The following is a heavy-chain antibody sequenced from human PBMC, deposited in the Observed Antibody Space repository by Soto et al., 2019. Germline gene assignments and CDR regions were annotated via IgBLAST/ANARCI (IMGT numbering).Heavy chain of an antibody. J-gene: IGHJ4*02. CDR2: IWYDGSNK. CDR1: GFTFSSYG. CDR3: ARGAVGYCSGGSCYYYFDY. D-gene: IGHD2-15*01. V-gene: IGHV3-33*01. Sequence: GGSLRLSCAACGFTFSSYGMHWVRQAPGKGLEWVAVIWYDGSNKYYADSVKGRFTISRDNSKNTLYLQMNSLRAEDTAVYYCARGAVGYCSGGSCYYYFDYWGQGTLVTVSS.